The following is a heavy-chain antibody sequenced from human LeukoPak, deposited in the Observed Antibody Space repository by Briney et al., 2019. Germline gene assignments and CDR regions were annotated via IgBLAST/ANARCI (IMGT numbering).Heavy chain of an antibody. J-gene: IGHJ4*02. V-gene: IGHV4-61*02. Sequence: SETLSLTCTVSGGSISSGSYYWSWIRQPAGKGLEWIGRIYTSGSTNYNPSLKSRVTISVDTSKNQFSLKLSSVTAADTAVYYCARTFVVVPAFDYWGQGTLVTVSS. CDR1: GGSISSGSYY. D-gene: IGHD2-2*01. CDR3: ARTFVVVPAFDY. CDR2: IYTSGST.